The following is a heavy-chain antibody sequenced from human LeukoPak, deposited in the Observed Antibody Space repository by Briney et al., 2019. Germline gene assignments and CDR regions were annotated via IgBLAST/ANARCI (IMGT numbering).Heavy chain of an antibody. CDR1: GYTFTSYA. Sequence: GASVKVSCKASGYTFTSYALHWVRQAPGQRLEWMGWINAGNGNTKYSQKFQGRVTITRDTSASTAYMELSSLRSEDTAVYYCARDSAPLFTVPGYFQHWGQGTLVTVSS. CDR2: INAGNGNT. CDR3: ARDSAPLFTVPGYFQH. V-gene: IGHV1-3*01. J-gene: IGHJ1*01. D-gene: IGHD2-2*01.